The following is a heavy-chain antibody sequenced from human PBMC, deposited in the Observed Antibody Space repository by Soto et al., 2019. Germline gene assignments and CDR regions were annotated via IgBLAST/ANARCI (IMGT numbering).Heavy chain of an antibody. Sequence: QSGGSLRLSCAASGFTFSSYAMSWVRQAPGKGLEWVSAISGSGGSTYYADSVKGRFTISRDNSKNTLYLQMNSLRAEDTAVYYCAKDRDWNYVPPYFDYWGQGTLVTVSS. V-gene: IGHV3-23*01. D-gene: IGHD1-7*01. CDR3: AKDRDWNYVPPYFDY. CDR2: ISGSGGST. J-gene: IGHJ4*02. CDR1: GFTFSSYA.